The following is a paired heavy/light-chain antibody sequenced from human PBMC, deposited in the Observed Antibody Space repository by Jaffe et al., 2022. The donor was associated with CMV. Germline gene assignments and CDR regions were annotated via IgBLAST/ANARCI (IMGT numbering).Heavy chain of an antibody. D-gene: IGHD6-13*01. Sequence: QVQLVQSGAEVKKPGASVKVSCKASGYTFTSYYMHWVRQAPGQGLEWMGIINPSGGSTSYAQKFQGRVTMTRDTSTSTVYMELSSLRSEDTAVYYCARDRWGLAAAGRTFDYWGQGTLVTVSS. CDR2: INPSGGST. V-gene: IGHV1-46*01. CDR3: ARDRWGLAAAGRTFDY. CDR1: GYTFTSYY. J-gene: IGHJ4*02.
Light chain of an antibody. CDR1: QSISSW. J-gene: IGKJ1*01. V-gene: IGKV1-5*03. CDR3: QQYNSYSVT. CDR2: KAS. Sequence: DIQMTQSPSTLSASVGDRVTITCRASQSISSWLAWYQQKPGKAPKLLIYKASSLESGVPSRFSGSGSGTEFTLTISSLQPDDFATYYCQQYNSYSVTFGQGTKVEIK.